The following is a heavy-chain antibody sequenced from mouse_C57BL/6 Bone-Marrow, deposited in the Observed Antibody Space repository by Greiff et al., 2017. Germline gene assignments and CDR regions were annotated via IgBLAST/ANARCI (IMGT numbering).Heavy chain of an antibody. D-gene: IGHD1-1*01. V-gene: IGHV5-9-1*02. J-gene: IGHJ2*01. CDR3: TRERGYGSSPYYFDY. CDR2: MSSGGDYI. Sequence: EVMLVESGEGLVKPGGSLKLSCAASGFTFSSYAMSWVRQTPEKRLEWVAYMSSGGDYIYYADTVKGRFTISRDNARNTLYLQMSSLKSEDTAMYYCTRERGYGSSPYYFDYWGQGTTLTVSS. CDR1: GFTFSSYA.